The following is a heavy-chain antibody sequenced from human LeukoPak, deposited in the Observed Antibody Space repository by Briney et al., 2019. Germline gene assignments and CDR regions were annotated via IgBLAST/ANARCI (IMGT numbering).Heavy chain of an antibody. J-gene: IGHJ4*02. D-gene: IGHD4-17*01. CDR3: ARRYGDGLADS. CDR2: INHSGST. CDR1: GGSFSGYY. V-gene: IGHV4-34*01. Sequence: PSETLSLTCAVYGGSFSGYYWSWIRQPPGKGLEWIGEINHSGSTNYNPSLKSRVTISVDTSKNQFSLKLSSVTAADTAVYYCARRYGDGLADSWGQGTLVTVSS.